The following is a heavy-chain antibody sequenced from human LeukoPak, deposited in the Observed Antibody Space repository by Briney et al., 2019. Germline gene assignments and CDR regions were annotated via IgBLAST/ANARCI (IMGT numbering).Heavy chain of an antibody. V-gene: IGHV1-2*02. CDR3: AARSGYSYGYDAFDI. Sequence: ASVKVSCKASGYTFTGKYMHWVRQAPGQGLEWMGWINPNSGNTNYAQKFQERVTITRDMSTSTAYMELSSLRSEDTAVYYCAARSGYSYGYDAFDIWGQGTMVTVSS. CDR2: INPNSGNT. CDR1: GYTFTGKY. J-gene: IGHJ3*02. D-gene: IGHD5-18*01.